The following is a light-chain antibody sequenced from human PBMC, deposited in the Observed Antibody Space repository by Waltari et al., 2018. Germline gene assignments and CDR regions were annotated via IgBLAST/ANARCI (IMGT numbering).Light chain of an antibody. Sequence: QPALTQPASVSGSPGQSITISCTGTSNDVGNSKHVCWYQQHPGKPPKLIIAEVPGPPAGVSDRFSGSKSGNTASLTISGLQAEDEADYYCLSYTSSITFVFGGGTKLSVL. CDR3: LSYTSSITFV. V-gene: IGLV2-23*02. CDR1: SNDVGNSKH. CDR2: EVP. J-gene: IGLJ2*01.